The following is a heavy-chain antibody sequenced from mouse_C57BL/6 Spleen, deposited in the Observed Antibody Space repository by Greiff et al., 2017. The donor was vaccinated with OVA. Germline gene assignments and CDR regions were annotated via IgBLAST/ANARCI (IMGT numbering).Heavy chain of an antibody. CDR2: INPSNGGT. CDR3: ARDGSNYGENY. J-gene: IGHJ2*01. D-gene: IGHD2-5*01. CDR1: GYTFTSYW. V-gene: IGHV1-53*01. Sequence: QVQLKQSGTELVKPGASVKLSCKASGYTFTSYWMHWVKQRPGQGLEWIGNINPSNGGTNYNEKFKSKATLTVDKSSSTAYKQLSSLTSEDSAVYYCARDGSNYGENYWGQGTTLTVSS.